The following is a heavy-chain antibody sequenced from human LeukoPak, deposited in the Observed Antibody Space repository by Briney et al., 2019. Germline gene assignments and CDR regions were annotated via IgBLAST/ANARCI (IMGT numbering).Heavy chain of an antibody. V-gene: IGHV1-69*04. CDR2: IIPILGIA. CDR3: ARDLLGYCSGGSCSQAAFDI. Sequence: GASVKVSCKASGGTFSSYAISWVRQAPGQGLEWMGRIIPILGIANYAQKFQGRVTITADKSTSTAYMELSSLRSEDTAVYYCARDLLGYCSGGSCSQAAFDIWGQGTMVTVSS. J-gene: IGHJ3*02. CDR1: GGTFSSYA. D-gene: IGHD2-15*01.